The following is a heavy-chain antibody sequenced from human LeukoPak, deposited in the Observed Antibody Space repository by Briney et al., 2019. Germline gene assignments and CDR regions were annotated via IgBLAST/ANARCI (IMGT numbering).Heavy chain of an antibody. CDR2: IYYSGST. V-gene: IGHV4-39*01. Sequence: SETLSLTCTVSGGSISSRTYYWAWIRQPPGQGLEWIGNIYYSGSTYYNPSLKSRLTMSVDTSKNQFSLELRSVTAADTALYYCASLRVPGDFDYWGQGTLVTVSS. CDR1: GGSISSRTYY. J-gene: IGHJ4*02. CDR3: ASLRVPGDFDY.